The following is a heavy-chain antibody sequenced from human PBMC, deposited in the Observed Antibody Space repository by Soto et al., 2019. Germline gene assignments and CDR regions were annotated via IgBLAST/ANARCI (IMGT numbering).Heavy chain of an antibody. Sequence: QVRLVQSGAEVKKPGASVEVSCKASGYTFTSYDINWVRQATGEGLEWMGWMNPNRGNTGYAQKFQGRVTMTRNTSISTAYKELSSLRSEDTAVYYCARTLYGDNVDYWGQGTLVTVSS. D-gene: IGHD4-17*01. CDR3: ARTLYGDNVDY. J-gene: IGHJ4*02. CDR1: GYTFTSYD. V-gene: IGHV1-8*01. CDR2: MNPNRGNT.